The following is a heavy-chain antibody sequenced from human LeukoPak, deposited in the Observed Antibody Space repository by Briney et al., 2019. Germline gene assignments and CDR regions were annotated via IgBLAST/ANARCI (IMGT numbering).Heavy chain of an antibody. CDR3: AKCFRTTVTTVDY. V-gene: IGHV3-23*01. CDR2: ISASGGST. Sequence: GGSLRLSCAASGLTFSSYAMSWVRQAPGKGLEWVSAISASGGSTYYADSVKGRFTISRDNSKNTLFMQMNSLRAEDTAIYYCAKCFRTTVTTVDYWGQGTLVTVSS. D-gene: IGHD4-17*01. J-gene: IGHJ4*02. CDR1: GLTFSSYA.